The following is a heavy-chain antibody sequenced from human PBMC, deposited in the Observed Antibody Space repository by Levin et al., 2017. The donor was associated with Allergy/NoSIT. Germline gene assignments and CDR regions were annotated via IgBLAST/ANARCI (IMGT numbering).Heavy chain of an antibody. J-gene: IGHJ3*02. CDR2: IKQDGTEK. CDR3: ARNWRSAFDI. CDR1: GFTFSSYW. Sequence: GESLKISCAASGFTFSSYWMSWVRQAPGKGLEWVANIKQDGTEKYYVDSVKGRFTVSRDSAKNSVYLQMSSLRVEDTAVYFCARNWRSAFDIWGQGTVVTVSS. V-gene: IGHV3-7*04.